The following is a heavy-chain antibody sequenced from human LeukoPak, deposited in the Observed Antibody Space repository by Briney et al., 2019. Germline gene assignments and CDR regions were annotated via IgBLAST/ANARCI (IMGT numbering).Heavy chain of an antibody. CDR2: ISWNSGRI. V-gene: IGHV3-9*01. D-gene: IGHD2-2*01. J-gene: IGHJ5*02. CDR3: AKDIGQLLNNWFDP. CDR1: GFTLDDYA. Sequence: GGSLRLSCAASGFTLDDYAMHWVRQAPGKGLEWVSGISWNSGRIGYADSVKGRFTISRDNAKNSLYLQMNSLRPEDTALYYCAKDIGQLLNNWFDPWGQGTLVTVSS.